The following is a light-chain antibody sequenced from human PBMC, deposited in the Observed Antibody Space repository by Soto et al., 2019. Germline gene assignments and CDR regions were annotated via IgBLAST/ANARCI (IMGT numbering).Light chain of an antibody. J-gene: IGLJ2*01. CDR1: SSDVGSYNL. CDR3: CSYAGSSTVV. Sequence: QSAMTQPASVSGSPGQSITISCTGTSSDVGSYNLVSWYQQHPGKAPKLMIYEGSQRPSGVSNRFSGSKSGNTASRTISGLQAEDEADYYCCSYAGSSTVVFGGGTKLTVL. V-gene: IGLV2-23*01. CDR2: EGS.